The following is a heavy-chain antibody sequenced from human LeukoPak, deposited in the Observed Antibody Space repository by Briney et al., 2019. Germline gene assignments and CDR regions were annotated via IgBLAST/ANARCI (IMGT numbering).Heavy chain of an antibody. CDR3: ARDFGRLVGATASTPFDY. V-gene: IGHV3-20*04. J-gene: IGHJ4*02. Sequence: GGSLRLSCAASGFTFSSYEMNWVRQAPGKGLEWVSGINWNGGSTGYADSVKGRFTISRDNAKNSLYLQMNSLRAEDTALYYCARDFGRLVGATASTPFDYWGQGTLVTVSS. D-gene: IGHD1-26*01. CDR2: INWNGGST. CDR1: GFTFSSYE.